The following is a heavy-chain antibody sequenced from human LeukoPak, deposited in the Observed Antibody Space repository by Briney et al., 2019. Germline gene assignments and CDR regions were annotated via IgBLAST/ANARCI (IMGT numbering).Heavy chain of an antibody. CDR2: IYYSGST. CDR1: GGSISSYY. Sequence: SETLSLTCTVSGGSISSYYWSWLRQPPGKGLEWIGYIYYSGSTNYNPSLKSRVTISVDTSKNQFSLKLSSVTAADTAVYYCARGPTEGFLAYYYYYMDAWGKGTTVTVSS. V-gene: IGHV4-59*01. CDR3: ARGPTEGFLAYYYYYMDA. J-gene: IGHJ6*03. D-gene: IGHD3-3*01.